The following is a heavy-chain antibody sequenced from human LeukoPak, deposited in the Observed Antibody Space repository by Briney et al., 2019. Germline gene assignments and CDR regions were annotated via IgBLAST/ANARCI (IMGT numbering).Heavy chain of an antibody. V-gene: IGHV1-18*01. CDR2: IGAYNGNT. D-gene: IGHD2-2*01. CDR3: ARSRWGSSTSPFHFDY. CDR1: GYTFTSYG. Sequence: ASVKVSCKASGYTFTSYGISWVRQAPGQGLEWMGWIGAYNGNTNYAQKLQGRVTMTTDTSTSTAYMELRSLRSDDTAVYYCARSRWGSSTSPFHFDYWGQGTLVTVSS. J-gene: IGHJ4*02.